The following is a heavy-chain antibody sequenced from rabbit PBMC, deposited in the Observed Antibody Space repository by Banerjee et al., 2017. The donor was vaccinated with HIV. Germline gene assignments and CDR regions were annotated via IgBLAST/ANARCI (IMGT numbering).Heavy chain of an antibody. Sequence: QQQLEESGGGLVQPGASLTLTCTASGFSFSSDYWICWVRQAPGKGLEWIACMNIGSGATYYASWAKGRFTISSHNAQNTVFLQMTSLTAADTATYFCVRGVYNDYTRNLWGQGTLVTVS. CDR1: GFSFSSDYW. D-gene: IGHD2-1*01. CDR3: VRGVYNDYTRNL. V-gene: IGHV1S45*01. CDR2: MNIGSGAT. J-gene: IGHJ4*01.